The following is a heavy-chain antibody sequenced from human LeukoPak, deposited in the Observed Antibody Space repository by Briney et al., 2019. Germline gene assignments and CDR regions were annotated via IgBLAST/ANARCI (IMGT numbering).Heavy chain of an antibody. V-gene: IGHV1-18*01. D-gene: IGHD3-3*01. CDR3: ARVPDYDFWRGYYGDYSYGMDV. J-gene: IGHJ6*02. CDR2: ISAYNGNT. Sequence: GASVTVSCKASGYTFTSYGISWVRQAPGQGLEGMGWISAYNGNTNCAQKLQGRVTMTTDTSTSTAYMELRSLRSDDTAVYYCARVPDYDFWRGYYGDYSYGMDVWGQGTTATVSS. CDR1: GYTFTSYG.